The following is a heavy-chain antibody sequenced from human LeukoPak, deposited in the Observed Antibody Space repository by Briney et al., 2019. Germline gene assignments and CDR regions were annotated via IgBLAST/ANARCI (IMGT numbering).Heavy chain of an antibody. D-gene: IGHD3-10*01. V-gene: IGHV1-2*02. CDR1: GYSFTDYY. Sequence: TSVKVSCKASGYSFTDYYIHWVRQAPGQGLEWMGWINPKSGGTNYPQNFQGRVSMTRDTSISTAYMELSRLRSDDTAVYYCARLFRGAVNSYYSDYWGQGTLVTVSS. CDR2: INPKSGGT. CDR3: ARLFRGAVNSYYSDY. J-gene: IGHJ4*02.